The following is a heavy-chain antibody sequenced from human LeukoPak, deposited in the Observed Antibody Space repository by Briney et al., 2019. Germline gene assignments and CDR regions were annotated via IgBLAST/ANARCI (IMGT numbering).Heavy chain of an antibody. CDR2: IYPGDSDT. Sequence: GESLQISCKGSGYSFTSYWIGWVRQMPGKGLEWMGIIYPGDSDTRYSPSFQGQVTISADKSISTAYLQWSSLKASDTAMYSCAXXXXPWFGESEYWFDPWGQGTLVTVSS. CDR1: GYSFTSYW. CDR3: AXXXXPWFGESEYWFDP. D-gene: IGHD3-10*01. V-gene: IGHV5-51*01. J-gene: IGHJ5*02.